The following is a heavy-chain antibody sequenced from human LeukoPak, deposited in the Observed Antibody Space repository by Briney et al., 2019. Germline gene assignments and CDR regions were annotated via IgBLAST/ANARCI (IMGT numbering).Heavy chain of an antibody. CDR1: GYTFTSYG. D-gene: IGHD3-10*01. CDR3: ARDSGGPPDAFGEANYFDY. CDR2: ISAYNGNT. Sequence: ASVTVSCTASGYTFTSYGISWVRQAPGQGLEWMGWISAYNGNTNYAQKLQGRVTMTTDTSTSTAYMELRSLRSDDTAVYYCARDSGGPPDAFGEANYFDYWGQGTLVTVSS. J-gene: IGHJ4*02. V-gene: IGHV1-18*01.